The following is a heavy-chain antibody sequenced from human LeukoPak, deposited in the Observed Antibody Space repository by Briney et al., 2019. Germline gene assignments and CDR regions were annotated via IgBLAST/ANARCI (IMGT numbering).Heavy chain of an antibody. V-gene: IGHV4-4*07. D-gene: IGHD3-10*02. CDR1: GGSISSYY. CDR2: IYTSGST. Sequence: SETLSLTCTVSGGSISSYYWSWIRQPAGKGLEWIGRIYTSGSTNYNPSLKSRVTMSVDTSKSQFSLKLSSVTAADTAVYYCARDMFQTTSGAYYYYGMDVWGQGTTVTVSS. J-gene: IGHJ6*02. CDR3: ARDMFQTTSGAYYYYGMDV.